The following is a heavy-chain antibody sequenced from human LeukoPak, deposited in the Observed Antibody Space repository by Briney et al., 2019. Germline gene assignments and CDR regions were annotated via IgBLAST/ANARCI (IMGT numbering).Heavy chain of an antibody. CDR2: ISSSGSTI. V-gene: IGHV3-48*04. CDR3: AELGITMIGGV. CDR1: GSSFSTYS. D-gene: IGHD3-10*02. Sequence: GGSLRLSCAASGSSFSTYSMNWVRQAPGKGLEWVSYISSSGSTIYYADSVKGRFTISRDNAKNSLYLQMNSLRAEDTAVYYCAELGITMIGGVWGKGTTVTISS. J-gene: IGHJ6*04.